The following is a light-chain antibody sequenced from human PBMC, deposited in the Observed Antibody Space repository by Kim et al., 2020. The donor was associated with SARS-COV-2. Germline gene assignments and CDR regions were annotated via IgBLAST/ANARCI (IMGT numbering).Light chain of an antibody. V-gene: IGKV3-20*01. CDR3: DQYGSPPQT. J-gene: IGKJ2*01. Sequence: SPGETATRSCRASHTVTSSYLAWYQQKPGQAPRLLNYDTSRRATGIPDRFSGSESGTDFTLTIRRLEPDDFAVYSCDQYGSPPQTFGQGTKVDIK. CDR1: HTVTSSY. CDR2: DTS.